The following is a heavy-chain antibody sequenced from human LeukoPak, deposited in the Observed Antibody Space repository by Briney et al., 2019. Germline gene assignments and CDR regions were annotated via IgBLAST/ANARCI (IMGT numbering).Heavy chain of an antibody. CDR1: GSSISSYY. D-gene: IGHD1-26*01. CDR3: ARLVGATTYNWFDP. V-gene: IGHV4-59*01. CDR2: IYYSGST. Sequence: SETLSLTCTVSGSSISSYYWSWIQQPPGKGLEWIGYIYYSGSTNYNPSLKSRVTISVDTSKNQFSLKLSSVTAADTAVYYCARLVGATTYNWFDPWGQGTLVTVSS. J-gene: IGHJ5*02.